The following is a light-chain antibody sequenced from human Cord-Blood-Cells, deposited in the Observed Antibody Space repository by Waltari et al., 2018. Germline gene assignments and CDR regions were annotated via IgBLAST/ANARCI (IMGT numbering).Light chain of an antibody. CDR3: QQYDNLPLT. V-gene: IGKV1-33*01. CDR1: QDISNY. J-gene: IGKJ4*01. Sequence: EIQVTQSPFSLSAFVGDRVTITCQASQDISNYLNWYQQKPGKAPKLLIYDASNLETGVPSRFSGSGSGTDFTFTISSLQPEDIATYYCQQYDNLPLTFGGGTKVEIK. CDR2: DAS.